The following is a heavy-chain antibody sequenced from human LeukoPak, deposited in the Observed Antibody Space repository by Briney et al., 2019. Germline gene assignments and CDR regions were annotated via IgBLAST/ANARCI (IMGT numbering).Heavy chain of an antibody. J-gene: IGHJ4*02. CDR3: VSHYGPGPV. CDR1: GYNFSDHH. Sequence: GASVKVSCKTSGYNFSDHHVHWVRQAPGQGLEWMGRIYPKSGDTDYPQKFQIRATMTRDTSITTAYMELTSLRSDDTAVYYCVSHYGPGPVWGQGTLVTVS. D-gene: IGHD3-10*01. V-gene: IGHV1-2*06. CDR2: IYPKSGDT.